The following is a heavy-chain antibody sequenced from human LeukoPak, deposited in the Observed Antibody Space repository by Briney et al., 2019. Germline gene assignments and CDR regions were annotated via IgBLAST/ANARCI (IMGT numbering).Heavy chain of an antibody. CDR1: GCSISTYF. D-gene: IGHD3-9*01. CDR3: ARGFYDILTGYTSSWYFDL. Sequence: SETLSLTCTGSGCSISTYFWSWFRQPPGKGLEGVGYIYYDGDTHYNPSLKSRVTISVDTSKNQFSLKLNSVTAADTAVYYCARGFYDILTGYTSSWYFDLWGRGTLVTVSS. CDR2: IYYDGDT. V-gene: IGHV4-59*01. J-gene: IGHJ2*01.